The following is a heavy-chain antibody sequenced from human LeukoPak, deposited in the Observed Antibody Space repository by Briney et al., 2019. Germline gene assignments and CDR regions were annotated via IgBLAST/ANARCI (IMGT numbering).Heavy chain of an antibody. Sequence: GGSLRLSCAASGFTFSSYTMNWVRQAPGKGLEWVSSIGSDSSYIYYADSVKGRFSISRDNAKNSLYLQLSSLRVEDTAVYYCARARGSCAGGRCYSEYWGQGTLVTVSS. V-gene: IGHV3-21*01. CDR1: GFTFSSYT. D-gene: IGHD2-8*02. J-gene: IGHJ4*02. CDR2: IGSDSSYI. CDR3: ARARGSCAGGRCYSEY.